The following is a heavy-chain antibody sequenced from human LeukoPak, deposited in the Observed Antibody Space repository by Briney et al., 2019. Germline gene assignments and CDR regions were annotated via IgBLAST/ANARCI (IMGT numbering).Heavy chain of an antibody. CDR2: IIPILGIA. D-gene: IGHD6-19*01. Sequence: SVKVSCKASGGTFSSYAISWVRQAPGQGLEWMGRIIPILGIANYAQKFQGRVTITADKSTSTAYMELSSLRSEDTAVYYCARRANGWPFDYWGQGTLVAVSS. CDR1: GGTFSSYA. CDR3: ARRANGWPFDY. V-gene: IGHV1-69*04. J-gene: IGHJ4*02.